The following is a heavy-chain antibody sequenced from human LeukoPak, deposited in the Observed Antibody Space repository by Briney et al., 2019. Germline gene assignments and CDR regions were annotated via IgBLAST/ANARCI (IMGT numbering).Heavy chain of an antibody. D-gene: IGHD1-26*01. CDR3: ARVRGAVSVDP. J-gene: IGHJ5*02. CDR1: GYTFTGYY. V-gene: IGHV1-2*02. CDR2: INPNSGGT. Sequence: GASVKVSCKASGYTFTGYYMHWVRQAPGQGLEWMGWINPNSGGTNYAQKFQGRVTMTRDTSTSTVYMELSSLRSEDTAVYYCARVRGAVSVDPWGQGTLVTVSS.